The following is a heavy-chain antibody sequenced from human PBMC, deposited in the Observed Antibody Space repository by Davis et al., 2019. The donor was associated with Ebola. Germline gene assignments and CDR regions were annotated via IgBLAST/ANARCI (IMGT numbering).Heavy chain of an antibody. Sequence: MPGGSLRLSCAVYGGSFSNYYWTWIRQPPGKGLEWIGEINHSGSTNYNPSLKSRVTISVDTSKKQFSLKLSSVTAADTAVYYCARGRPFFWGQGTLVTVSS. D-gene: IGHD2/OR15-2a*01. V-gene: IGHV4-34*01. CDR1: GGSFSNYY. CDR3: ARGRPFF. J-gene: IGHJ4*02. CDR2: INHSGST.